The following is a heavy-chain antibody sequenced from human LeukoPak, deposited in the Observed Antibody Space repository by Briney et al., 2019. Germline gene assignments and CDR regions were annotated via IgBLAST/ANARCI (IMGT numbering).Heavy chain of an antibody. D-gene: IGHD6-13*01. Sequence: GGSLRLSCAASGFTFSSYSMNWVRQAPGKGLEWVSSISSSSSYIYYADSVKGRFTISRDNAKNSLYLQMNSLRAEDTAVYYCARIPNIAAAATSFDYWGQGTLVTVSP. CDR1: GFTFSSYS. CDR2: ISSSSSYI. V-gene: IGHV3-21*01. J-gene: IGHJ4*02. CDR3: ARIPNIAAAATSFDY.